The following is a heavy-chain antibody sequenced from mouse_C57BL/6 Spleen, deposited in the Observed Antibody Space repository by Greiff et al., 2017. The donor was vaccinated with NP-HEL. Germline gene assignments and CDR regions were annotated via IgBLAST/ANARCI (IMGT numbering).Heavy chain of an antibody. CDR1: GFSLTSYG. CDR2: IWRGGST. V-gene: IGHV2-5*01. CDR3: AKEDLGYDYDEDYAMDY. J-gene: IGHJ4*01. D-gene: IGHD2-4*01. Sequence: VQVVESGPGLVQPSQSLSITCTVSGFSLTSYGVHWVRQSPGKGLEWLGVIWRGGSTDYNAAFMSRLSITKDNSKSQVFFKMNSLQADDTAIYYCAKEDLGYDYDEDYAMDYWGQGTSVTVSS.